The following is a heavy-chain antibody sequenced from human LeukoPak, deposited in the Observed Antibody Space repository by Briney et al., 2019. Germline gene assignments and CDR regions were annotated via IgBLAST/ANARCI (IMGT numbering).Heavy chain of an antibody. CDR3: ARDSRQDYYDSSGYLWFAFDI. J-gene: IGHJ3*02. D-gene: IGHD3-22*01. Sequence: GTSLRLSCAVSGFTVSSNYMTWVRQAPGKGLEWVSVIYSGGSTYYADSVKGRFTISRDNSKNTLYLQMNSLRAEDTAVYYCARDSRQDYYDSSGYLWFAFDIWGQGTMVTVSS. CDR1: GFTVSSNY. V-gene: IGHV3-53*01. CDR2: IYSGGST.